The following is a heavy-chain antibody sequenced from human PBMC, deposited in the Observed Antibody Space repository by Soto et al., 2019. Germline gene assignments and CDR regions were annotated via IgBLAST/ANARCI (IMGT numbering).Heavy chain of an antibody. Sequence: ASVKVSCKASGYTFTSYPMHWVRQAPGQRLEWMGWINADNGNTKYSQKFQGRVTITADESTSTAYMELSSLRSEDTAVYYCAHSYGYDAFDIWGQGTMVTVSS. CDR1: GYTFTSYP. CDR3: AHSYGYDAFDI. V-gene: IGHV1-3*01. D-gene: IGHD5-18*01. CDR2: INADNGNT. J-gene: IGHJ3*02.